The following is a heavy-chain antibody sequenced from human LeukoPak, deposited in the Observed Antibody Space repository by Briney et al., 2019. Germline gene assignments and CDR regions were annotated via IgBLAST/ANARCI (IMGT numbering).Heavy chain of an antibody. Sequence: GGSLRLSCAASGFTFSSYSMNWVRQAPGKGLEWVSYISSSSSTIYYADSVKGRFTISRDNAKNSLYLQMNSLRAEDTAVYYCASWYLGEYSSSWYRSADYDAFDIWGQGTMVTVSS. J-gene: IGHJ3*02. D-gene: IGHD6-13*01. V-gene: IGHV3-48*01. CDR3: ASWYLGEYSSSWYRSADYDAFDI. CDR2: ISSSSSTI. CDR1: GFTFSSYS.